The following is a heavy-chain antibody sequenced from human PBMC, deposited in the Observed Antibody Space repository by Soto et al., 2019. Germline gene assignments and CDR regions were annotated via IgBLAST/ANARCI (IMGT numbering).Heavy chain of an antibody. Sequence: GGSLRLSCAASGFAFSTFWMTWVRQAPGKGLEWVANINEDGSEKYYVDSVKGRFTISRDNAKNSLFLQMNSLRAEDTAVYYCARGGGIRGNFAYWGQGTLVTVSS. CDR1: GFAFSTFW. J-gene: IGHJ4*02. V-gene: IGHV3-7*01. D-gene: IGHD1-20*01. CDR2: INEDGSEK. CDR3: ARGGGIRGNFAY.